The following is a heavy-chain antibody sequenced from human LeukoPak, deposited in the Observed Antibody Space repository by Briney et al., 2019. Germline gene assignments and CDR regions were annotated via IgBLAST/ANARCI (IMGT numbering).Heavy chain of an antibody. CDR3: AKDLNNNGRGFDY. J-gene: IGHJ4*02. CDR2: IRASVSGT. CDR1: GFTFSSYG. Sequence: GGSLRLSCAASGFTFSSYGLSWVRQAPGKGLDWVAAIRASVSGTYYADSVQGRFIISRDNSKNTLYLQMDRLRADDPAVYYCAKDLNNNGRGFDYWGQGTLVTVSS. V-gene: IGHV3-23*01. D-gene: IGHD1-14*01.